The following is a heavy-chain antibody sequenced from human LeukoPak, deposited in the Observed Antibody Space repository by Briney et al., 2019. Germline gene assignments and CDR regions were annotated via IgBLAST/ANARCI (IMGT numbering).Heavy chain of an antibody. CDR1: GGTFSSYA. Sequence: GASVKVSCKASGGTFSSYAISWVRQAPGQGLEWMGGIIPIFGTANYAQKFQGRVTITADESTSTAYMELSSLRSEDTAVYYCARTPYCGGDCYSYYFDYWGQGTLDTVSS. D-gene: IGHD2-21*02. J-gene: IGHJ4*02. CDR3: ARTPYCGGDCYSYYFDY. CDR2: IIPIFGTA. V-gene: IGHV1-69*13.